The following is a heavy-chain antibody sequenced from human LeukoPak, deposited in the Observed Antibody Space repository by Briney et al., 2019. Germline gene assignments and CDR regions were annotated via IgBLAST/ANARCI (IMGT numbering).Heavy chain of an antibody. V-gene: IGHV1-18*01. D-gene: IGHD3-22*01. CDR1: GYTFTSYG. CDR3: ARSSDSSGYYYAPIDY. Sequence: ASVKVSCKASGYTFTSYGIGWVRQAPGQGLEWMGWISAYNGNTNYAQKLQGRVTMTTDTSTSTAYMELRSLRSDDTAVYYCARSSDSSGYYYAPIDYWGQGTLVTVSS. CDR2: ISAYNGNT. J-gene: IGHJ4*02.